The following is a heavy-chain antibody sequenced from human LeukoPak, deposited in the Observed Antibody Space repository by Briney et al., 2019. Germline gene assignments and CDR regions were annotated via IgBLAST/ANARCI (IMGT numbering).Heavy chain of an antibody. CDR2: IKPNSGGT. V-gene: IGHV1-2*02. D-gene: IGHD6-19*01. J-gene: IGHJ4*02. CDR1: GYTFTGYY. Sequence: ASVKVSCKASGYTFTGYYMHWVRQAPGQGVEWMGWIKPNSGGTNYAQKFQGRVPVTRDTSISTAYMELSRLRSDDTAVYYCARVGSSGWYVHPTLDYWGQGTLVTVSS. CDR3: ARVGSSGWYVHPTLDY.